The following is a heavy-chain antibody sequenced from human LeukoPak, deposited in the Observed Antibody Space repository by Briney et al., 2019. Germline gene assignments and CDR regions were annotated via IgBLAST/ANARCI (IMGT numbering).Heavy chain of an antibody. CDR2: IGTAGDT. J-gene: IGHJ4*02. D-gene: IGHD6-19*01. CDR3: VRVVVDSNGWYQHDY. Sequence: GGSLRLSCAASGFTFSSYAMHWVRQATGKGLEWVSAIGTAGDTYYPGSVKGRFTISREDAKNSLYLQMNSLRVGDTAVYYCVRVVVDSNGWYQHDYWGQGTLVTVSS. CDR1: GFTFSSYA. V-gene: IGHV3-13*01.